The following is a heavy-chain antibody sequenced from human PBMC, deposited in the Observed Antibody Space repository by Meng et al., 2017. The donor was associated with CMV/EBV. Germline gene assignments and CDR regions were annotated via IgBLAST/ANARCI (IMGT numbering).Heavy chain of an antibody. CDR3: ARGNWGLGY. CDR2: ISGDGSNT. Sequence: LTCVASGFTFTNYYIHWVRQAPGKGLVWVSRISGDGSNTNYADSVKGRFTISRDIARNTIYMQMNSLRVEDTAVYYCARGNWGLGYWGQGTLVTVSS. D-gene: IGHD7-27*01. CDR1: GFTFTNYY. J-gene: IGHJ4*02. V-gene: IGHV3-74*01.